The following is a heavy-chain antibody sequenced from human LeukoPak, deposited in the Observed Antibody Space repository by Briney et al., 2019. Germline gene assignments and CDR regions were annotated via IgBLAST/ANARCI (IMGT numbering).Heavy chain of an antibody. V-gene: IGHV4-59*01. Sequence: NPSETLSLTCTVSGGSITSYYWSWIRQPPGKGLEWIGYIYYTGSTNYNPSLKSRVTISLDTSKNQFSLKLTSVTAADTAVYYCARVQRGRGRGYSYGRFDYWGQGTLVTVSS. J-gene: IGHJ4*02. D-gene: IGHD5-18*01. CDR1: GGSITSYY. CDR2: IYYTGST. CDR3: ARVQRGRGRGYSYGRFDY.